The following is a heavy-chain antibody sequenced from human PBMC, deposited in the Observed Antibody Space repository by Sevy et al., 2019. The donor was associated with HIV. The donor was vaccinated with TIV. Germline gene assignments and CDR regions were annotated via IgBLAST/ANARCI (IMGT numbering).Heavy chain of an antibody. CDR3: VKVAGSGTYYSGDFDY. J-gene: IGHJ4*02. Sequence: GGSLRLSCAASGFTFSNAWMSWVRQAPGKGLEWVSSISSSSNYIYYADSVKGRFTISRDNARNSLYLQMNSLRAEDTALYYCVKVAGSGTYYSGDFDYWGQGTLVTVSS. CDR1: GFTFSNAW. CDR2: ISSSSNYI. D-gene: IGHD3-10*01. V-gene: IGHV3-21*04.